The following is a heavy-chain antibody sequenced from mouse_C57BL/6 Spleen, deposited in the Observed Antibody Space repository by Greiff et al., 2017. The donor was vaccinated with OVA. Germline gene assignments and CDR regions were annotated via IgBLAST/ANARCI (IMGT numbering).Heavy chain of an antibody. Sequence: QVQLQQPGAELVKPGASVKLSCKASGYTFTSYWMYWVKQSPGQGLEWIGRIHPADSYTYYNQKFKGKATLTVDKSSSTAYMQLSSLTSEDSAVYYCAIGSSFYAMDYWGQGTSVTVSS. CDR2: IHPADSYT. J-gene: IGHJ4*01. V-gene: IGHV1-74*01. D-gene: IGHD1-1*01. CDR1: GYTFTSYW. CDR3: AIGSSFYAMDY.